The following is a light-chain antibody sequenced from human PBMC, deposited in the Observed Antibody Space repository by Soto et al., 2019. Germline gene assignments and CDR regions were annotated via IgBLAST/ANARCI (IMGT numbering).Light chain of an antibody. CDR1: ESISDS. CDR2: DAS. J-gene: IGKJ4*01. Sequence: DIQMTQSPSTLCASVLNRVTVTCRASESISDSLAWYQHKPGQAPKVLIYDASNLQGGVPSRFSGSGSGTEFTLTISSLQPDDLATYYCQQYNIYSPLTFGGGTKVDIK. CDR3: QQYNIYSPLT. V-gene: IGKV1-5*01.